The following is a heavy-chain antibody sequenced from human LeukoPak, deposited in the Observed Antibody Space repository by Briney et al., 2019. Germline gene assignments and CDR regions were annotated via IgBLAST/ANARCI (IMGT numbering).Heavy chain of an antibody. CDR1: ECTVRSYA. V-gene: IGHV3-23*01. CDR3: AKASGSGTYYKSPFDY. J-gene: IGHJ4*02. Sequence: PVGSLAVACAASECTVRSYAMDWVRRGTGKGLKWVSAISGSGGSTYYADSVKGRFTISRDNSKNTLYLQMNSLRAEDTAVYYCAKASGSGTYYKSPFDYWGQGTLVTVSS. CDR2: ISGSGGST. D-gene: IGHD3-10*01.